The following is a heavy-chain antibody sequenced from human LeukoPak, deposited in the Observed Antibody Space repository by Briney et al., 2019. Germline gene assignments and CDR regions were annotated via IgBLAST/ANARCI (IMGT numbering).Heavy chain of an antibody. J-gene: IGHJ4*02. Sequence: PSETLSLTCTVSGGSISSYYWSWIRQPAGKGLEWIGRIYTSGSTNYNPSLKSRVTMSVDTSKNQFSLKLSSVTAADTAVYYCARDRSSAVAGYHFDTWGQGTLVTVSS. D-gene: IGHD6-19*01. CDR3: ARDRSSAVAGYHFDT. V-gene: IGHV4-4*07. CDR1: GGSISSYY. CDR2: IYTSGST.